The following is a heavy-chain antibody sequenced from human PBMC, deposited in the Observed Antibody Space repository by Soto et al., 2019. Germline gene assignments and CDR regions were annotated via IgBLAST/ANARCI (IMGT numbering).Heavy chain of an antibody. CDR3: ARGPGIAAAGIFDY. J-gene: IGHJ4*02. D-gene: IGHD6-13*01. Sequence: EASVKVSCKASGYTFTSYAVHWVRQAPGQRLEWMGWINAGNGNTKYSQKFQGRVTITRDTSASTAYMELSSLRSEDTAVYYCARGPGIAAAGIFDYWGQGTLVTVSS. CDR2: INAGNGNT. CDR1: GYTFTSYA. V-gene: IGHV1-3*01.